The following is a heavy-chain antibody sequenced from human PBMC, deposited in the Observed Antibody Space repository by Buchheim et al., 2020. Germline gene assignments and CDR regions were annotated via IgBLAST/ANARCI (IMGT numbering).Heavy chain of an antibody. D-gene: IGHD6-6*01. J-gene: IGHJ4*02. CDR1: GFTFTSYA. CDR2: ISAGGGRT. Sequence: EVQLLESGGNLVQPGGSLRLSCAASGFTFTSYAMSWVRQAPGKGLEWVSGISAGGGRTYYADSVRGRFTISSDNSKNTLYVQMNSLRAEDTAVYYCAKDRSYSSSVGGFDYWGQGTL. CDR3: AKDRSYSSSVGGFDY. V-gene: IGHV3-23*01.